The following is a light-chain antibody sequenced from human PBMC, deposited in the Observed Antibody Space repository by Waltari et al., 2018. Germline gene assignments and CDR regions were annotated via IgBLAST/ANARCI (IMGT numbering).Light chain of an antibody. Sequence: DIQMTQSPSMLSASVGDRVTINCRASQTIRGWLACYQLKPGLAPKLLIYDASNLGGGVPSRFSGSGFGTNFTLTISSLQPDDFATYYCQQYSSFSTFGLGTKV. V-gene: IGKV1-5*01. CDR1: QTIRGW. CDR3: QQYSSFST. CDR2: DAS. J-gene: IGKJ1*01.